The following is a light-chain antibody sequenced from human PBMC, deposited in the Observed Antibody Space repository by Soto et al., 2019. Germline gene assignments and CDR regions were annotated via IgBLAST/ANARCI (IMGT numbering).Light chain of an antibody. Sequence: DIVMTQSPLSLPVTPGEPASISCRSSQSLLHSNGYNYLDWYLQKPEQSPQLLIYLGSNRASGVPDRFSSSGSGTDFTLKISRVEAEDVGVYYCMQALQTPVTFGPGTKVDIK. CDR1: QSLLHSNGYNY. CDR2: LGS. J-gene: IGKJ3*01. V-gene: IGKV2-28*01. CDR3: MQALQTPVT.